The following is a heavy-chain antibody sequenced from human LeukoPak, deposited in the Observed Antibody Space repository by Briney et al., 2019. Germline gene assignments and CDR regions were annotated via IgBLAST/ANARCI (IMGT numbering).Heavy chain of an antibody. Sequence: GGSLRLSRAASGFTFSSFWMHWVRQAPGKGLVWVSRINGDGSSTSYADFVEGRFSISRDNAQNTLYLQMHSLRAEDTALYYCAREPHSDYSDHTDSFDIWGQGTMVSVSS. J-gene: IGHJ3*02. CDR2: INGDGSST. D-gene: IGHD4-17*01. CDR1: GFTFSSFW. CDR3: AREPHSDYSDHTDSFDI. V-gene: IGHV3-74*01.